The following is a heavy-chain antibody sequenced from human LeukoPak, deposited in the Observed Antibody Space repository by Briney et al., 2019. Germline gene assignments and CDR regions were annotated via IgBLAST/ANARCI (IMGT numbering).Heavy chain of an antibody. J-gene: IGHJ4*02. CDR3: ARSDMVSYYFDY. V-gene: IGHV4-38-2*01. Sequence: SETLSLTRAVSGYSISRGYYWGWIRQLPGKGLEWIGRFYHSGSTLYNPSLKSRVTISVDTSKNQFSLKLSSVTAADTAVYYCARSDMVSYYFDYWGQGTLVTVSS. CDR1: GYSISRGYY. CDR2: FYHSGST. D-gene: IGHD3-10*01.